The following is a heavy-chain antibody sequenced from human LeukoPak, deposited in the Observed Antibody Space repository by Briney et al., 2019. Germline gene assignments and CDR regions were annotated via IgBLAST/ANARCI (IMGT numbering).Heavy chain of an antibody. J-gene: IGHJ4*02. CDR3: ARWPYSSSWYYFDY. CDR1: GFTFSSYA. V-gene: IGHV3-30-3*01. CDR2: ISYDGSNK. Sequence: QAGRSLRLSCAASGFTFSSYAMHWVRQAPGKGLEWVAVISYDGSNKYYADSVKGRFTISRDNSKNTLYLQVNSLRAEDTAVYYCARWPYSSSWYYFDYWGQGTLVTVSS. D-gene: IGHD6-13*01.